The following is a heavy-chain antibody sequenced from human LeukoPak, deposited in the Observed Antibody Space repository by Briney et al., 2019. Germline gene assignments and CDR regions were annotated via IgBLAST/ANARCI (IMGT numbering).Heavy chain of an antibody. D-gene: IGHD5-12*01. CDR2: ISDDGSNK. CDR3: AREDYSGYHIDY. CDR1: GSTFSSYA. V-gene: IGHV3-30-3*01. J-gene: IGHJ4*02. Sequence: GGSLRLSCAASGSTFSSYAMHWVRQAPGKGLEWVAVISDDGSNKYYADSVKGRFTISRDNSKNTLYLQMNSLRAEDTAVYYCAREDYSGYHIDYWGQGTLVTVSS.